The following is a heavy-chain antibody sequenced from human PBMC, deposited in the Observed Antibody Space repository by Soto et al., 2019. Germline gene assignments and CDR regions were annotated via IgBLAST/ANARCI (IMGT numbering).Heavy chain of an antibody. CDR3: ARARYPQLPDC. Sequence: PGGSLRLSCAASGFTLSSYDMSWLRQAPGKGLVWVSRINSDGSTTSYADSVKGRFTISRDNAKNSLYLQMNSLRAEDTAVYYCARARYPQLPDCWGQGSLVTVSS. CDR1: GFTLSSYD. CDR2: INSDGSTT. V-gene: IGHV3-74*01. J-gene: IGHJ4*02. D-gene: IGHD2-2*01.